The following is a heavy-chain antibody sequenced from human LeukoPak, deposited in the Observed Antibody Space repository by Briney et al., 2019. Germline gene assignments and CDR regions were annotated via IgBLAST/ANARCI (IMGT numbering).Heavy chain of an antibody. CDR2: ISGSGGST. D-gene: IGHD5-18*01. CDR1: GFTFSSYA. Sequence: GGSLRLSCAASGFTFSSYAMSWVRQAPGKGLEWVSAISGSGGSTYYADSVKGRFTISRDNSKNTLYLQMNILRAEDTAVYYFAKYLGYSYGYGYFDLWGRGTLVTVSS. V-gene: IGHV3-23*01. CDR3: AKYLGYSYGYGYFDL. J-gene: IGHJ2*01.